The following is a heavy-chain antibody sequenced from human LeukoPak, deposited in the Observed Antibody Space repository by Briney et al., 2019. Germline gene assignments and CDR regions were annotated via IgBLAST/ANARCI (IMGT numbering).Heavy chain of an antibody. CDR3: ATGYDFWSGYYLFDY. CDR1: GYTFTGYY. D-gene: IGHD3-3*01. V-gene: IGHV1-2*02. J-gene: IGHJ4*02. Sequence: ASVKVSXKASGYTFTGYYMHWVRQAPGQGLGWMGWINPNSGGTNYAQKFQGRVTMTRDTSISTAYMELSRLRSDDTAVYYCATGYDFWSGYYLFDYWGQGTLVTVSS. CDR2: INPNSGGT.